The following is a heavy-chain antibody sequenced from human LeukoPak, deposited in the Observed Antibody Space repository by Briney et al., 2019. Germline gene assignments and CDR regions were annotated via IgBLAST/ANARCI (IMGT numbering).Heavy chain of an antibody. Sequence: SVKVSCKASGGTFSSYAISWVRQAPGQGLEWMGGIIPIFGTANYAQKFQGRVTITADESTSTAYMELSSLRSEDTAVYYCARDGLRGSGSHYYFDYWGQGTLVTVSS. V-gene: IGHV1-69*01. CDR2: IIPIFGTA. D-gene: IGHD3-10*01. J-gene: IGHJ4*02. CDR3: ARDGLRGSGSHYYFDY. CDR1: GGTFSSYA.